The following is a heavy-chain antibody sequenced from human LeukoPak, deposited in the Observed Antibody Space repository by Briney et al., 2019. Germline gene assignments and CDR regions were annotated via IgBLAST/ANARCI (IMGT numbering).Heavy chain of an antibody. V-gene: IGHV4-34*01. CDR1: GGSFSGYY. Sequence: SETLSLTCAVYGGSFSGYYWSWIRQPPGKGLEWIGEINHRGSTNYKPSLKSRVTISVDTSKNQFSLKLSSVTAADTAVYYCARWAVGATFDYWGQGTLVTVSS. D-gene: IGHD1-26*01. J-gene: IGHJ4*02. CDR3: ARWAVGATFDY. CDR2: INHRGST.